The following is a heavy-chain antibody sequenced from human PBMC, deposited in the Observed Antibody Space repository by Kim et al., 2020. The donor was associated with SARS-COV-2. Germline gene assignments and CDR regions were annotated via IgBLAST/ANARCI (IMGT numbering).Heavy chain of an antibody. D-gene: IGHD6-13*01. CDR1: GYTFTGYY. J-gene: IGHJ3*02. CDR2: INPNSGGT. Sequence: ASVKVSCKASGYTFTGYYMHWVRQAPGQGLEWMGWINPNSGGTNYAQKFQGRVTMTRDTSISTAYMELSRLRSDDTAVYYCARHRGAGSRDAFDIWGQGTMVTVSS. CDR3: ARHRGAGSRDAFDI. V-gene: IGHV1-2*02.